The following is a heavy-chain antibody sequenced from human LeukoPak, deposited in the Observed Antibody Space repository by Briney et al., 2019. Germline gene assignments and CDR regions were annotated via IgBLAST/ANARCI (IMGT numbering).Heavy chain of an antibody. CDR3: ARTGATDKHYYYDMDV. CDR2: IYPGDSET. V-gene: IGHV5-51*01. D-gene: IGHD6-25*01. J-gene: IGHJ6*02. CDR1: GYTFTNYW. Sequence: GESLKISCKGSGYTFTNYWVAWVRQMPGKGLEWMGIIYPGDSETRYSPSFRGQVNISADKSNSTAFLQWSSLKASDTAVYYCARTGATDKHYYYDMDVWGQGTTVIVSS.